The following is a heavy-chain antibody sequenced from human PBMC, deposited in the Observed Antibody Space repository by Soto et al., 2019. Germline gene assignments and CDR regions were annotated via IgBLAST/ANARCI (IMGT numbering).Heavy chain of an antibody. J-gene: IGHJ6*02. D-gene: IGHD3-10*01. CDR3: ASDLSGRADV. Sequence: GGSLRLSCAASGFTFSSYWMHWVRQAPGKGLVWVSRMNEDGGTRDYADSVKGRFTISRDNAKNTLYLQMNSLRVEDTAVYYCASDLSGRADVWGQGTTVTFPS. V-gene: IGHV3-74*01. CDR2: MNEDGGTR. CDR1: GFTFSSYW.